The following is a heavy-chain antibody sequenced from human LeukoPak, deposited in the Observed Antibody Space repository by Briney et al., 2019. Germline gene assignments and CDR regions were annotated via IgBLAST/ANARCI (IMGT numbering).Heavy chain of an antibody. CDR3: AKDGGYSYGYVSGRVGFDY. CDR1: GFTFSSYA. CDR2: ISGSGGST. J-gene: IGHJ4*02. Sequence: GGSLRLSCAASGFTFSSYAMSWVRQAPGKGLEWVSAISGSGGSTYYADSVKGRFTISRDNSKNTLYLQMNSLRAEDTAVYYCAKDGGYSYGYVSGRVGFDYWGQGTLVTVSS. V-gene: IGHV3-23*01. D-gene: IGHD5-18*01.